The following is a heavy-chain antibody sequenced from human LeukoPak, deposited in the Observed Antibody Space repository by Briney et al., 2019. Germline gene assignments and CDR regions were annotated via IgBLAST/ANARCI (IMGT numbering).Heavy chain of an antibody. CDR1: GYTFTSYD. Sequence: ASVKVSCKASGYTFTSYDINWVRQATGQGLEWMGWINPNSGGANYAQKFQGRVTMTRDTSISTAYMELSRLRSDDTAVYYCARVPGTYDSSGYYYYFDYWGQGTLVTVSS. V-gene: IGHV1-2*02. J-gene: IGHJ4*02. CDR2: INPNSGGA. D-gene: IGHD3-22*01. CDR3: ARVPGTYDSSGYYYYFDY.